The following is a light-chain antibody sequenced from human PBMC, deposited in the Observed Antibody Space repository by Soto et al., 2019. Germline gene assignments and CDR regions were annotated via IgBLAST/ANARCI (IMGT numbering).Light chain of an antibody. Sequence: ELVLTQSPATLSLSPGERATLSCRASQSIGSYLAWYQQKPGQAPRLLIYSTSNRATGIPARFSGSGSGTDFTLTISNLETEDFALYYCQQRSSWPFTFGPGTRVDVK. CDR2: STS. V-gene: IGKV3-11*01. J-gene: IGKJ3*01. CDR1: QSIGSY. CDR3: QQRSSWPFT.